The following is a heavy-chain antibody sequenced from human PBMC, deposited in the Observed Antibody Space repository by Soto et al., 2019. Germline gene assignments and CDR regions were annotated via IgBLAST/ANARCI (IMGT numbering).Heavy chain of an antibody. D-gene: IGHD2-15*01. J-gene: IGHJ4*02. V-gene: IGHV3-74*01. CDR3: TRGLGGGSC. CDR2: INTDGSST. CDR1: GYTFSSYW. Sequence: EVQLVESGGGLIQPGGSLRLSCAASGYTFSSYWMHCVRQAPGKGLVWVSRINTDGSSTSYADTVEGRFTISRDNAKNTLYLQMNSLRAEDTAVYYCTRGLGGGSCWGQGTLVTVSS.